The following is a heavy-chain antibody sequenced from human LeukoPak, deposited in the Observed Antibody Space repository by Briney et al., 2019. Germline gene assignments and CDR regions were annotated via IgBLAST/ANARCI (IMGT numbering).Heavy chain of an antibody. CDR3: ARVSDISVAAYFDY. J-gene: IGHJ4*02. V-gene: IGHV3-20*04. CDR1: GFTFDDYD. D-gene: IGHD6-19*01. Sequence: GGSLRLSCAASGFTFDDYDMSWVRHAPGKGLEWVSGINWNGGRIGYADSLKGRFTISRDNAKNSLYLQMNSLRAEDTAFYYCARVSDISVAAYFDYWGQGTLVTVSS. CDR2: INWNGGRI.